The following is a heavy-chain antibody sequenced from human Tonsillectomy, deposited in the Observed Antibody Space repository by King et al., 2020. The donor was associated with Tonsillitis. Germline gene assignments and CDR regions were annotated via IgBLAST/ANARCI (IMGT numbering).Heavy chain of an antibody. Sequence: QLQESGPGLVKPSETLSLTCTVSGGSISSSSYYWCWIRQPPGKGLEWIVSINYSGSPYYNPSLKSRVTISVDTSKNQFSLTLVAVTAADTAVYYCARHGHCSGGSCYSKYYFDYWGQGTLVTVSS. CDR3: ARHGHCSGGSCYSKYYFDY. CDR1: GGSISSSSYY. CDR2: INYSGSP. V-gene: IGHV4-39*01. J-gene: IGHJ4*02. D-gene: IGHD2-15*01.